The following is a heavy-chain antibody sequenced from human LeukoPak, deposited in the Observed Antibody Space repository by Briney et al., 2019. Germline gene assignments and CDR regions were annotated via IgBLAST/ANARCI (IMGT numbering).Heavy chain of an antibody. CDR3: AKDFPYDSSGPAS. J-gene: IGHJ3*01. V-gene: IGHV3-23*01. D-gene: IGHD3-22*01. Sequence: GGSLRLSCAASGFTFSSYAMSWVRPAPGKGLEWVSAISGSGGSTYYADSVKGRFTISRDNSKNTLYLQMNSLRAEDAAVYYCAKDFPYDSSGPASWGQGTLVTVSS. CDR2: ISGSGGST. CDR1: GFTFSSYA.